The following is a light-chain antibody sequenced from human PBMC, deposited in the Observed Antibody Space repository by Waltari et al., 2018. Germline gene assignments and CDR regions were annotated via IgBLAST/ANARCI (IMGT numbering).Light chain of an antibody. CDR2: EVS. CDR3: MQGIHLYT. CDR1: QSLLHSDGKTY. J-gene: IGKJ2*01. Sequence: DIVMTQTPLSLSVTPGQPASISSKSSQSLLHSDGKTYLYWYLQKPGQSPHPLFYEVSSRLSGVPDRFSGSGSGTDFTLKISRVEAEDVGVYYCMQGIHLYTFGQGTKLEIK. V-gene: IGKV2-29*02.